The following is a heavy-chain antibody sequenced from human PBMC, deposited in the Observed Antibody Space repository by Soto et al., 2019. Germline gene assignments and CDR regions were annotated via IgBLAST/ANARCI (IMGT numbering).Heavy chain of an antibody. D-gene: IGHD3-9*01. V-gene: IGHV3-23*01. Sequence: PGGSLRLSCAASGFTFSSYAMSWVRQAPGKGLEWVSAISGSGGSTYYADSVKGRLTISRDNSKNTLYLQMNSLRAEDTAVYYCAKNRYYDILTGYYDYWGQGTLVTVSS. J-gene: IGHJ4*02. CDR2: ISGSGGST. CDR1: GFTFSSYA. CDR3: AKNRYYDILTGYYDY.